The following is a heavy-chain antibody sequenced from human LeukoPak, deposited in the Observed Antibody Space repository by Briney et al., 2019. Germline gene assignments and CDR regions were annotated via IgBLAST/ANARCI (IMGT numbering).Heavy chain of an antibody. CDR2: IKTDGSEK. Sequence: GGSLRLSCAASGFTFSSYSMNWVRQAPGKGLEWVANIKTDGSEKYYVESVKGRFTISRDNTKNSVYLQMNSLRAEDTAVYYCARDSDVATYDYWGQGTLVTVSS. CDR1: GFTFSSYS. CDR3: ARDSDVATYDY. V-gene: IGHV3-7*01. J-gene: IGHJ4*02. D-gene: IGHD5-12*01.